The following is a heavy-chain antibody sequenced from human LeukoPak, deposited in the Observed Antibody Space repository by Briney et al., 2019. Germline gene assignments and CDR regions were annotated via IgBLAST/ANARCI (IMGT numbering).Heavy chain of an antibody. D-gene: IGHD6-25*01. J-gene: IGHJ4*02. Sequence: PGRSLRLSCAASGFTFSNYAMHWVRQAPGKGLEWVAVISYDGSNKYYADSVKGRFTISRDNSKNTLYLQMNSLRAEDTAVYYCARLRKYSSATAFDYWGQGTLVTVSS. V-gene: IGHV3-30-3*01. CDR3: ARLRKYSSATAFDY. CDR1: GFTFSNYA. CDR2: ISYDGSNK.